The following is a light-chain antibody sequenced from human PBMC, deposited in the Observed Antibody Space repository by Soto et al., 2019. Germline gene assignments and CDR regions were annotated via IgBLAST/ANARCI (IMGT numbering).Light chain of an antibody. V-gene: IGKV3-15*01. CDR3: QHYNSWPRIA. CDR2: GAS. J-gene: IGKJ5*01. Sequence: EIVLTQSPVTLSVSPGERATLFCRASQSASTNLAWYQHKPGQAPRLLIYGASTRATAIPARFSGSGPGTEFTLTINSLESEDFAVYYCQHYNSWPRIAFGQGTRLEIK. CDR1: QSASTN.